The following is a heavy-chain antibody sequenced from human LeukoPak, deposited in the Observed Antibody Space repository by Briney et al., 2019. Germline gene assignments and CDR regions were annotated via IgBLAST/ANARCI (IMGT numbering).Heavy chain of an antibody. CDR3: ARSNPAYYYDSSGYYFDY. CDR2: IIPIFGTA. D-gene: IGHD3-22*01. V-gene: IGHV1-69*13. J-gene: IGHJ4*02. CDR1: GGTFSSYA. Sequence: ASVKVSCKASGGTFSSYAISWVRQAPGQGLEWMGGIIPIFGTANYAQKFQGRVTITADEPTSTAYMELSSLRSEDTAVYYCARSNPAYYYDSSGYYFDYWGQGTLVTVSS.